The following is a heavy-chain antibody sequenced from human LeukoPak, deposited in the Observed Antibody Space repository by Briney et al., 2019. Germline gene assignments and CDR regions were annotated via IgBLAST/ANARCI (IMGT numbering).Heavy chain of an antibody. CDR3: ARDRGSSWYFDY. D-gene: IGHD6-13*01. J-gene: IGHJ4*02. CDR2: INPNTGDT. Sequence: ASVKVSCKTSGYAFTGYYMHWVRQAPGQGLEWMGLINPNTGDTNYAQKFQGRVAMTRDTSITTAYMELTSLTSDDTAVYYCARDRGSSWYFDYWGQGTLVTVSS. CDR1: GYAFTGYY. V-gene: IGHV1-2*02.